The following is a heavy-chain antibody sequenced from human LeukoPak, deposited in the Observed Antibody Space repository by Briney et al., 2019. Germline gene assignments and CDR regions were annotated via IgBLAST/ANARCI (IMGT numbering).Heavy chain of an antibody. CDR1: GFTFSSYG. CDR2: IWYDGSNK. J-gene: IGHJ5*02. D-gene: IGHD6-19*01. Sequence: GGSLRLSCAASGFTFSSYGMHWVRQAPGKGLEWVAVIWYDGSNKYYADSVKGRFTVSRDNSKNTLHLQMNSLRAEDTAVYFCAKDGSSDYLNWLDPWGQGTLVTVSS. CDR3: AKDGSSDYLNWLDP. V-gene: IGHV3-33*06.